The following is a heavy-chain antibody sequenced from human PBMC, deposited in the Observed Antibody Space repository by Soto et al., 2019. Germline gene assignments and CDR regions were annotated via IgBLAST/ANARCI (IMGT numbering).Heavy chain of an antibody. Sequence: SQTLSLTCTVSGGSISSSSYYWGWIRKPPGRGLEWIGSIYYSGSTYYNPSLKSRVTISVDTSKNQFSLKLSSVTAADTAVYYCASNEGYCSGGSCLQDDYWGQGTLVTVSS. J-gene: IGHJ4*02. CDR2: IYYSGST. V-gene: IGHV4-39*01. CDR1: GGSISSSSYY. D-gene: IGHD2-15*01. CDR3: ASNEGYCSGGSCLQDDY.